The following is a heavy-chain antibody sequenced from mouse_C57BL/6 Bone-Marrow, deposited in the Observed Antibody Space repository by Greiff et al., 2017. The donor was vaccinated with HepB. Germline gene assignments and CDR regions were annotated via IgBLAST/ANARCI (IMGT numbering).Heavy chain of an antibody. D-gene: IGHD1-1*02. J-gene: IGHJ3*01. CDR1: GFSFNTYA. V-gene: IGHV10-1*01. CDR2: IRSTSNNYAT. Sequence: EVKLVESGGGLVQPKGSLKLSCAASGFSFNTYAMNWVRQAPGTGLEWVARIRSTSNNYATYYADSVKDRFTISRDDSESMLYLQMNNLKTEYTAMYYCVGGYWFAYWGQGTLVTVSA. CDR3: VGGYWFAY.